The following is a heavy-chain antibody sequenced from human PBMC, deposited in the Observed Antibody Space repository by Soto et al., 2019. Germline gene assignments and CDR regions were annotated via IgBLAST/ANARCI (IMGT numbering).Heavy chain of an antibody. CDR3: ARGKDTHYYYGMDV. Sequence: QVQLVQSGAEVKKPGASVKVSCKASGYTFTSYAMHWVRQAPGQRLEWMGWINAGNGNTKYSQKSQGRVTITRDTSASTTYKELSSLRSEDTAVYYCARGKDTHYYYGMDVWGQGTTVTVSS. CDR1: GYTFTSYA. CDR2: INAGNGNT. D-gene: IGHD2-15*01. J-gene: IGHJ6*02. V-gene: IGHV1-3*01.